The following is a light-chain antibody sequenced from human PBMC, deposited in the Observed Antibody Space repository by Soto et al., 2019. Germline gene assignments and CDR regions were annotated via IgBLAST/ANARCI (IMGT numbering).Light chain of an antibody. CDR2: EVS. V-gene: IGLV2-14*01. CDR1: SDNVGGYNC. CDR3: SSYTSSSTLV. Sequence: QYALTQPASVSGSPGQSITISCTGTSDNVGGYNCVSWYQQHPGKAPKLMIYEVSNRPSGVSNRFSGSKSGNTASLTISGLQAEDEADYYCSSYTSSSTLVFGGGTKLTVL. J-gene: IGLJ2*01.